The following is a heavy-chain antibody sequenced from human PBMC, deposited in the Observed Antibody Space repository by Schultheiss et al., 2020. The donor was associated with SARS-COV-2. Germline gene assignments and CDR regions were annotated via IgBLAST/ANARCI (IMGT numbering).Heavy chain of an antibody. Sequence: SETLSLTCAVYGGSFSGYYWSWIRQPPGKGLEWIGYIYYSGSTYYNPSLKSRVTISVDTSKNQFSLKLSSVTAADTAVYYCASTYETGGWFDPWGQGTLVTVSS. CDR1: GGSFSGYY. J-gene: IGHJ5*02. D-gene: IGHD5-12*01. V-gene: IGHV4-34*01. CDR3: ASTYETGGWFDP. CDR2: IYYSGST.